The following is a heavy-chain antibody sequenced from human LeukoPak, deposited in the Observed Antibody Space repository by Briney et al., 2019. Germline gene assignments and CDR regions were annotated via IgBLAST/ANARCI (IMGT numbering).Heavy chain of an antibody. CDR1: GASISTYS. V-gene: IGHV4-59*08. D-gene: IGHD4-4*01. Sequence: PSETLSLTCTVSGASISTYSCSWIRQSPGKGLEWIGDISYSGSTNYNPSLKSRVTISVDTSKNQLSLRLSSVTAADTALYYCATHTQSLYGMDVWGQGTTVTVSS. CDR2: ISYSGST. J-gene: IGHJ6*02. CDR3: ATHTQSLYGMDV.